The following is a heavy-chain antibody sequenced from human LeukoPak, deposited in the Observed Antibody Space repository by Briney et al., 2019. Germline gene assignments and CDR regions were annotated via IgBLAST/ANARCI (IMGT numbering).Heavy chain of an antibody. CDR3: AKNKDWRDTSDY. CDR1: GFTFSSYG. V-gene: IGHV3-23*01. CDR2: ISGSGGST. J-gene: IGHJ4*02. Sequence: GGSLRLSCAASGFTFSSYGMSWVRQAPGKGLEWVSAISGSGGSTYYADSVKGRFTISRDNSKNTLYLQMNSLRAEDTAVYYCAKNKDWRDTSDYWGQGTLVTVSS. D-gene: IGHD5-18*01.